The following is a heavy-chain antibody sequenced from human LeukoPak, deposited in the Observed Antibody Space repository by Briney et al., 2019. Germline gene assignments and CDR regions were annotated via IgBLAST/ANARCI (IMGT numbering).Heavy chain of an antibody. CDR1: GLTFSSHW. D-gene: IGHD3-10*01. J-gene: IGHJ4*02. CDR3: AKGVPAFGELDY. V-gene: IGHV3-23*01. Sequence: GGSLRLSCAASGLTFSSHWMHWVRQAPGKGLEWVSAISGSGGSTYYADSVKGRFTISRDNSKNTLYLQMNSLRAEDTAVYYCAKGVPAFGELDYWGQGTLVTVSS. CDR2: ISGSGGST.